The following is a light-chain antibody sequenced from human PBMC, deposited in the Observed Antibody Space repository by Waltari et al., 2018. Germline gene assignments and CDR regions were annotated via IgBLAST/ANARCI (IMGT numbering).Light chain of an antibody. J-gene: IGKJ4*01. V-gene: IGKV3-11*01. CDR1: QSVSSS. Sequence: EIVLTQSPATLSLSPVERATLSCRASQSVSSSLAWYQQKPGQAPRLLIYAASNRATGIPARFSGSGSGTDFTLTISSLEPEDFAVYYCLQRYNWPSFGGGTKVEIK. CDR3: LQRYNWPS. CDR2: AAS.